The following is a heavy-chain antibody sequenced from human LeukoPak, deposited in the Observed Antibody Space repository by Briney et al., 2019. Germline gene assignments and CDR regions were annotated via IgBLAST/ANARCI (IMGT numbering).Heavy chain of an antibody. CDR3: ARSSGYDSGWFDP. J-gene: IGHJ5*02. D-gene: IGHD5-12*01. V-gene: IGHV4-30-4*01. CDR2: IYYSGST. Sequence: SQTLSLTCTVSGDSISSDDYYWSWIRQPPGKGLEWIGYIYYSGSTYYNPSLKSRVTISVDTSKNQFSLKLSSVTAADTAVYYCARSSGYDSGWFDPWGQGTLVTVSS. CDR1: GDSISSDDYY.